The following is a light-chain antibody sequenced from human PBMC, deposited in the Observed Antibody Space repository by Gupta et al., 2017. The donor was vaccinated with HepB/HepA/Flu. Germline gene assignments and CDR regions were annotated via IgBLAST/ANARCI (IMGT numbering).Light chain of an antibody. J-gene: IGKJ1*01. CDR3: MQGTFWRS. V-gene: IGKV2-30*02. CDR2: KVS. Sequence: EVVMTQSPLSLPVTLGQSASISCKSSQSLVHTDGNIFLNWFHQRPGQSPRRLIYKVSNRDSGDPDRFSGSGSDTDFTLKISRVEAEDVGVYYCMQGTFWRSFGQGTKVEI. CDR1: QSLVHTDGNIF.